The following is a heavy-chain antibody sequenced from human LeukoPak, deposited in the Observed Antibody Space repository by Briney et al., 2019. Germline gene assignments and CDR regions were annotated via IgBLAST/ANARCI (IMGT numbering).Heavy chain of an antibody. Sequence: SETLSLTCTVSGGSISSSSYYWGWIRQPPGKGLEWIGSIYYSGSTYYNPSLKSRVTISVDTSKNQFSLKMSSLTAADPAVYSCASHLAVILTPYYFDYWGQGTLVTVSS. J-gene: IGHJ4*02. V-gene: IGHV4-39*01. CDR1: GGSISSSSYY. CDR3: ASHLAVILTPYYFDY. CDR2: IYYSGST. D-gene: IGHD3-9*01.